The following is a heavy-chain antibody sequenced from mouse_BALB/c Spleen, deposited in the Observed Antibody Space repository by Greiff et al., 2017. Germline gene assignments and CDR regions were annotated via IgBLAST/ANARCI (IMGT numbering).Heavy chain of an antibody. Sequence: EVQVVESGGGLVKPGGSLKLSCAASGFTFSSYAMSWVRQTPEKRLEWVASISSGGSTYYPDSVKGRFTISRDNARNILYLQMSSLRSEDTAMYYCARGDYGSNLYYFDYWGQGTTLTVSS. V-gene: IGHV5-6-5*01. J-gene: IGHJ2*01. CDR1: GFTFSSYA. CDR2: ISSGGST. D-gene: IGHD1-1*01. CDR3: ARGDYGSNLYYFDY.